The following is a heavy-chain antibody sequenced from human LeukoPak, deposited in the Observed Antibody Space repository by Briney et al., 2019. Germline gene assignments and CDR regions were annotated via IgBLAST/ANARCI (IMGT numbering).Heavy chain of an antibody. Sequence: ASVKVSCKASGYTFTGYYMHWVRQAPGQGLEWMGWINPNSGGTNYAQKFQGWVTMTRDTSISTAYMELSRLRSDDTAVYYCARGLAVAGYYYYGMDVWGQGTTVTVSS. V-gene: IGHV1-2*04. CDR2: INPNSGGT. D-gene: IGHD6-19*01. CDR3: ARGLAVAGYYYYGMDV. J-gene: IGHJ6*02. CDR1: GYTFTGYY.